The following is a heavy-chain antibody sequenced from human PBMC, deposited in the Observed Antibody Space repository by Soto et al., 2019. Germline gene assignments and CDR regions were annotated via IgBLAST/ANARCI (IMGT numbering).Heavy chain of an antibody. Sequence: GGSLRLSCAASGFTFSSYWMHWVRQAPGKGLVWVSRINSDGSSTSYADSVKGRFTISRDNAKNTLYLQMNSLRAEDTAVYYCARVNGDYYYYGMDGWGQGTTVTVSS. J-gene: IGHJ6*02. V-gene: IGHV3-74*01. CDR2: INSDGSST. CDR3: ARVNGDYYYYGMDG. D-gene: IGHD4-17*01. CDR1: GFTFSSYW.